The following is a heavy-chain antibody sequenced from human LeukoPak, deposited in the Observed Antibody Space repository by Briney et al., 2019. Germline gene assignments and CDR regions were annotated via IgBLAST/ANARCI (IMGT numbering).Heavy chain of an antibody. CDR2: ISGSGGST. J-gene: IGHJ4*02. D-gene: IGHD3-22*01. V-gene: IGHV3-23*01. CDR3: AKDRITMIVVVIYHFDY. CDR1: GFTFSRCA. Sequence: GGSLRLSCAAAGFTFSRCAMSWVGQARGKGGEWVSAISGSGGSTYYADSVKGRFTISRDNSKNTLYLQMNSLRAEDTAVYYCAKDRITMIVVVIYHFDYWGQGTLVTVSS.